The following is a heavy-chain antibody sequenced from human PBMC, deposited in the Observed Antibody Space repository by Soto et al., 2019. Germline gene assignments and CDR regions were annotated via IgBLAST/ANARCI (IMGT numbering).Heavy chain of an antibody. CDR1: GFTFSSYG. Sequence: QVQLVESGGGVVQPGRSLRLSCAASGFTFSSYGMHWVRQAPGKGLEWVAVISYDGSNKYYADSVKGRFTISRDNSKNPLYLQMNSLRAEDTAVYYCATRSYSSGWYKEVDYWGQGTLVTVSS. CDR3: ATRSYSSGWYKEVDY. J-gene: IGHJ4*02. CDR2: ISYDGSNK. V-gene: IGHV3-30*03. D-gene: IGHD6-19*01.